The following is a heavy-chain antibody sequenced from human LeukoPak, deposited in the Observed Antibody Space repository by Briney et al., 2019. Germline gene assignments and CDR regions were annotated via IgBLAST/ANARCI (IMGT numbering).Heavy chain of an antibody. CDR3: ASRNQYCGGDCFWAFDI. CDR2: ISSSTSYT. V-gene: IGHV3-11*06. J-gene: IGHJ3*02. D-gene: IGHD2-21*02. CDR1: GFPFSDYY. Sequence: GGSLRLSCAASGFPFSDYYMSWIRQAPGKGLEWVSYISSSTSYTNYADSVKGRFTISRDNAKNSLYLQMNSLRAEDTAVYYCASRNQYCGGDCFWAFDIWGRGTMVTVSS.